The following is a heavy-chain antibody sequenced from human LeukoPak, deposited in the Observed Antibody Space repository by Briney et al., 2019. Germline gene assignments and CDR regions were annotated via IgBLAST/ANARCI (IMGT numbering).Heavy chain of an antibody. CDR2: LYSDGST. Sequence: PGGSLRLSCAASGFTVSSNYMSWVRQAPGKGLEWVSVLYSDGSTYYADSVKGRFTISRDNSKNTLYLQMNSLRAEDTAVYFCARRPDYGGTPTFDHWGQGTLVTVSS. J-gene: IGHJ4*02. CDR1: GFTVSSNY. V-gene: IGHV3-66*01. CDR3: ARRPDYGGTPTFDH. D-gene: IGHD4-23*01.